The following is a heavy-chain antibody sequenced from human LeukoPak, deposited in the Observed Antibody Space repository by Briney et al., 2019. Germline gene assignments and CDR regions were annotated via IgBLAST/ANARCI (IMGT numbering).Heavy chain of an antibody. CDR3: ARDRTTMTTRVDY. V-gene: IGHV3-21*01. J-gene: IGHJ4*02. Sequence: GGSLRLSCAASGFTFSSYSMNWVRQAPGKGLEWVSSISSSSSYIYYADSVKGRFTISRDNAKNSLYLQMNSLRAEDTAVYYCARDRTTMTTRVDYWGQGTLVTVSS. CDR1: GFTFSSYS. CDR2: ISSSSSYI. D-gene: IGHD4-17*01.